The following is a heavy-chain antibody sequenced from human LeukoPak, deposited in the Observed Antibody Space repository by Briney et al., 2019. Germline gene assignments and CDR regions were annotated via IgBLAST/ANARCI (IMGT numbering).Heavy chain of an antibody. CDR3: ASFDFWSGYNIIDY. V-gene: IGHV4-59*01. CDR2: IYYSGST. D-gene: IGHD3-3*01. CDR1: GGSISSYY. Sequence: SETLSLTCTVSGGSISSYYWSWIRQPPGKGLEWIGYIYYSGSTNYNPSLKSRVTISVDTSKNQFSLKLSSVTAADTAVYYCASFDFWSGYNIIDYWGQGTLVTVSS. J-gene: IGHJ4*02.